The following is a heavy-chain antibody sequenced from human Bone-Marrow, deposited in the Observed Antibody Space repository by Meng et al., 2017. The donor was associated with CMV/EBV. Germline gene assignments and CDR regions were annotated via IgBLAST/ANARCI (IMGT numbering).Heavy chain of an antibody. CDR1: GFTFNTYW. CDR3: ARSGVISWGMDV. Sequence: GESLKISWVASGFTFNTYWMSWVRQAPGKGLEWVAVIFGGDATSYAPSVKGRFTISRDDSKNTVYLHMRGLKAEDTAVYYCARSGVISWGMDVWGQATTATFSS. CDR2: IFGGDAT. V-gene: IGHV3-53*01. J-gene: IGHJ6*02. D-gene: IGHD3-10*01.